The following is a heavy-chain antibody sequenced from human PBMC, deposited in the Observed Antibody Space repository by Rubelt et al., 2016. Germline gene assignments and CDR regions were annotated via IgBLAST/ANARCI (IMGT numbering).Heavy chain of an antibody. J-gene: IGHJ4*02. CDR2: IHHTGST. V-gene: IGHV4-31*03. CDR1: GGSINSGGYY. CDR3: ASGMYQPLSTPIDY. Sequence: QVQLQESGPGLVKPSQTLSLTCTVSGGSINSGGYYCSWIRQPPGRGLEWIGEIHHTGSTTYIPYLKMRVTISVDTSKTQFSLRLSSLTAADTAVYYCASGMYQPLSTPIDYWGQRTLVTVSS. D-gene: IGHD2-8*01.